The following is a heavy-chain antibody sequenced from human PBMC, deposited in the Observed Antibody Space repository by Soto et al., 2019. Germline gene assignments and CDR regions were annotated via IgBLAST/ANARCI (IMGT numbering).Heavy chain of an antibody. CDR2: INSDGRST. D-gene: IGHD5-12*01. CDR3: AKGYSGYDYAN. CDR1: GFTLSRYW. V-gene: IGHV3-74*01. Sequence: EGSMRLSCAASGFTLSRYWMHWVRQAPGKGLVWVSLINSDGRSTTYADSVKGRFTISRDNAKNTLYLQMNSLLAEDTAVYFCAKGYSGYDYANWGQGSLVTVSS. J-gene: IGHJ1*01.